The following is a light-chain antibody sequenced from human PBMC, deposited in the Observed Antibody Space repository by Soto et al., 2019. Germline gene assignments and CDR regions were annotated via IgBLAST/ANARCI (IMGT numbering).Light chain of an antibody. J-gene: IGLJ2*01. CDR1: RPNIGSNY. Sequence: LTQPPSASGTPGQRVTISCSGSRPNIGSNYVYWYQQLPGTAPKVLIYKNNQRPSGVPDRLSGSKSGTSASLAISGLRSEDEADYYCAAWDDSLSGLVFGGGTKVTVL. V-gene: IGLV1-47*01. CDR3: AAWDDSLSGLV. CDR2: KNN.